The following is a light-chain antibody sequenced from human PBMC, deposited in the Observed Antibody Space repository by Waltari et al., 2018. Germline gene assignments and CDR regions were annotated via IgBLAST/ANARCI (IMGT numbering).Light chain of an antibody. CDR1: QSISSY. CDR2: AAS. CDR3: QQSYSSPPT. Sequence: DIQMTQSPSSLSASVGDRVTITSRASQSISSYLNWYQQKPGKAPKLLIYAASSLQSGVPSRFSGSGSGTDFTLTISSLQPEDFAAYYCQQSYSSPPTFGQGTKVGLK. V-gene: IGKV1-39*01. J-gene: IGKJ1*01.